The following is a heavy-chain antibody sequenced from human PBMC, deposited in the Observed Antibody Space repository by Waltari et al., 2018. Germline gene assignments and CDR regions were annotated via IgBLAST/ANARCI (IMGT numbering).Heavy chain of an antibody. CDR3: ARAEPFWSGYYTTGEDY. J-gene: IGHJ4*02. Sequence: QVQLVQSGAEVKKPGASVKVSCKASGYTFTGYYMHCVRQAPGQGLEWMGRINPNSGGTNYAQKFQGRVTMTRDTSISTAYMELSRLRSDDTAVYYCARAEPFWSGYYTTGEDYWGQGTLVTVSS. V-gene: IGHV1-2*06. CDR2: INPNSGGT. D-gene: IGHD3-3*01. CDR1: GYTFTGYY.